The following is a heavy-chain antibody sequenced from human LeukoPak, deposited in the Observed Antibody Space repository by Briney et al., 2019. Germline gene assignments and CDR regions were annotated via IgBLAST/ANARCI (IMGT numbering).Heavy chain of an antibody. CDR3: AAHRHYSSGWFDY. J-gene: IGHJ4*02. CDR2: MDPNTGNT. Sequence: GASVKVSCKASGYTFTNYDINWVRQATGQGLEWLGWMDPNTGNTGYAQKFQGRVTITRNTSIGTAYMELSSLRSEDTAVYYCAAHRHYSSGWFDYWGQGTLVTVSS. D-gene: IGHD6-19*01. CDR1: GYTFTNYD. V-gene: IGHV1-8*03.